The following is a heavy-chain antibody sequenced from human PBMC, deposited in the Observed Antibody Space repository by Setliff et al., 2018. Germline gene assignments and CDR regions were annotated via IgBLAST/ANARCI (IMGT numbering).Heavy chain of an antibody. CDR3: LGAGTCSY. V-gene: IGHV3-74*01. CDR1: EFTLSTYW. Sequence: GGSLRLSCAASEFTLSTYWIHWVRQAPRKGLVWVSRINSDGSTTTYADSVKGRFTISRDNGKNTVYLQMNSLRAEDTAMYYCLGAGTCSYWGQGTLVTVSS. D-gene: IGHD3-10*02. J-gene: IGHJ4*02. CDR2: INSDGSTT.